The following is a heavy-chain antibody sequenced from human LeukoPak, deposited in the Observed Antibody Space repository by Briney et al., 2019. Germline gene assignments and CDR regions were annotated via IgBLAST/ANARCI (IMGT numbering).Heavy chain of an antibody. CDR3: ARGCSSTSCLYYFDY. J-gene: IGHJ4*02. Sequence: PSETLSLTCAVYGGSFSGYYWSWIRQPPGKGLEWIGEINHSGSTNYNPSLKSRVTISVDTSKNQLSLTLSSVTAADTAVYYCARGCSSTSCLYYFDYWGQGTLVTVSS. CDR1: GGSFSGYY. V-gene: IGHV4-34*01. D-gene: IGHD2-2*01. CDR2: INHSGST.